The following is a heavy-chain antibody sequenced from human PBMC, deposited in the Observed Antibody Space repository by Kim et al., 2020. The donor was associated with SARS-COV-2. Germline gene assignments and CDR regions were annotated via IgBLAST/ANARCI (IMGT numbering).Heavy chain of an antibody. V-gene: IGHV4-39*07. J-gene: IGHJ5*02. CDR3: AREKPDYGSGPDP. Sequence: YNPSLKGRVTISVDTSKNQFSLKLSSVTAADTAVYYCAREKPDYGSGPDPWGQGTLVTVSS. D-gene: IGHD3-10*01.